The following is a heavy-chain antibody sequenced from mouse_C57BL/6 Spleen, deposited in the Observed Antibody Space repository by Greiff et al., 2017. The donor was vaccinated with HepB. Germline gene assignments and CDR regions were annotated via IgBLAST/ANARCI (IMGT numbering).Heavy chain of an antibody. CDR3: ARSATRNYYAMDY. J-gene: IGHJ4*01. CDR1: GYSFTGYY. D-gene: IGHD1-1*01. CDR2: INPSTGGT. Sequence: VHVKQSGPELVKPGASVKISCKASGYSFTGYYMNWVKQSPEKSLEWIGEINPSTGGTTYNQKFKAKATLTVDKSSSTAYMQLKSLTSEDSAVYYCARSATRNYYAMDYWGQGTSVTVSS. V-gene: IGHV1-42*01.